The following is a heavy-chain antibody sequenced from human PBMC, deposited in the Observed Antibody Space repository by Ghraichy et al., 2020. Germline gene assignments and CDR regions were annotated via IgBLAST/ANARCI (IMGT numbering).Heavy chain of an antibody. Sequence: GESLNISCAASGFTFSGYWMSWVRQAPGKGLEWVARIRRDGSEKYYVDSVKGRFTISRDNAKNSLYLQMNSLRAEDTAVYYCARDNGATNSCGQGTLVTVSS. D-gene: IGHD1-26*01. CDR1: GFTFSGYW. CDR2: IRRDGSEK. V-gene: IGHV3-7*03. J-gene: IGHJ5*02. CDR3: ARDNGATNS.